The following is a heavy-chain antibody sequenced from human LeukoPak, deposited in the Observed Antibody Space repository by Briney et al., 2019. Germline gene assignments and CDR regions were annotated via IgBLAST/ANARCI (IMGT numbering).Heavy chain of an antibody. CDR3: AKEGYYYDSSGYLDY. Sequence: GGSLRLSCAASGFTFSSYGMHWVRLAPGKGLEWVAVIWYDGSNKYYADAVKGRFTISRDNSKNTLYLQMNSLRAEDTAVYYCAKEGYYYDSSGYLDYWGQGTLVTVSS. D-gene: IGHD3-22*01. J-gene: IGHJ4*02. V-gene: IGHV3-33*06. CDR2: IWYDGSNK. CDR1: GFTFSSYG.